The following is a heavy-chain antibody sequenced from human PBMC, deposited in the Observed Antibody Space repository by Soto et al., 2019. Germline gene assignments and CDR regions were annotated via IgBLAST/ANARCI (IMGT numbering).Heavy chain of an antibody. Sequence: QVQLVQSGGGVVQPGRSLRLSCAASGFTFSSYAMHWVRQAPGKGLEWVAIISFDGSEKYYVDSVKGRFTISRDNSKNTLYLQMSSLSTEDTAVYYCAKDEYGVPGATVFDYWGQGTLVTVSS. CDR3: AKDEYGVPGATVFDY. CDR1: GFTFSSYA. J-gene: IGHJ4*02. D-gene: IGHD1-26*01. V-gene: IGHV3-30*18. CDR2: ISFDGSEK.